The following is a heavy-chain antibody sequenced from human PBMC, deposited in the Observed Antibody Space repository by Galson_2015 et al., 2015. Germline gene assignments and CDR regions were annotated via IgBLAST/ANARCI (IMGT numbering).Heavy chain of an antibody. Sequence: SLRLSCAASGSTFSLYGMHWVRQAPGKGLEWVAVIQSDGNKRYSTDSVRGRFTISRDNSKNTVSLQMDSLRVEDTAIYYCARDGGPATGGLDCHYWGQGTRVTVSS. CDR3: ARDGGPATGGLDCHY. CDR1: GSTFSLYG. CDR2: IQSDGNKR. V-gene: IGHV3-30*12. D-gene: IGHD2-21*02. J-gene: IGHJ4*02.